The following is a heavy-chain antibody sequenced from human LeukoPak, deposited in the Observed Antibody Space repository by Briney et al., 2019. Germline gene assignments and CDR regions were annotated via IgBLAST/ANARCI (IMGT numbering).Heavy chain of an antibody. V-gene: IGHV4-39*07. CDR3: ARVPLVRGDYLYYFDY. D-gene: IGHD4-17*01. J-gene: IGHJ4*02. CDR1: GGSISSSSYY. Sequence: PSETLSLTCTVSGGSISSSSYYWGWIRQPPGKGLEWIGSIYYSGSTYYNPSLKSRVTISVDTSKNQFSLKLSSVTAADTAVYYCARVPLVRGDYLYYFDYWGQGTLVTVSS. CDR2: IYYSGST.